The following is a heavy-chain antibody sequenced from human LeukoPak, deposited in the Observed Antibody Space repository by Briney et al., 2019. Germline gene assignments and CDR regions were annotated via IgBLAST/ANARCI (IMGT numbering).Heavy chain of an antibody. J-gene: IGHJ3*02. CDR2: MNPNSGNT. CDR1: GYTFTSYD. Sequence: ASVKVSCKASGYTFTSYDINWARQATGQGLEWMGWMNPNSGNTGYAQKFQGRVTMTRNTSISTAYMELSSLRSDDTAVYYCATPDWVEHRSPESDAFDIWGQGTMVTVSS. D-gene: IGHD1/OR15-1a*01. CDR3: ATPDWVEHRSPESDAFDI. V-gene: IGHV1-8*01.